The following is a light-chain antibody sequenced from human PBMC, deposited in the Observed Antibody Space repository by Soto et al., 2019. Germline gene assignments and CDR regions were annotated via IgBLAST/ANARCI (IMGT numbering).Light chain of an antibody. CDR2: DVS. Sequence: QSALSQPASVSGSPGQTITISCTGTSTDVGGYNAVSWYQHHPGKAPKLMIYDVSKRPSGVPDRFSGSKSGNTASLTISGLQAEDEADYYCCSYAGSYTYWVFGGGTKVTVL. CDR3: CSYAGSYTYWV. J-gene: IGLJ3*02. V-gene: IGLV2-11*01. CDR1: STDVGGYNA.